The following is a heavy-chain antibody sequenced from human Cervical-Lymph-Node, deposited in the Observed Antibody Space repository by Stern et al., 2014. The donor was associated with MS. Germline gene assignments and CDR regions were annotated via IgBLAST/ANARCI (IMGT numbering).Heavy chain of an antibody. CDR1: GDSVSSNRAT. J-gene: IGHJ3*02. V-gene: IGHV6-1*01. Sequence: QVQLVQSGPGLVKPSQTLSLTCAISGDSVSSNRATWSWIRQSPSRGLEWLGRTYHRSRWYYDYAISLKSRVTISPDTSNNQFSLRLNSVTPEDTAVYYCARDVSSSPDAFDIWGQGTMVTVSS. CDR2: TYHRSRWYY. CDR3: ARDVSSSPDAFDI. D-gene: IGHD6-6*01.